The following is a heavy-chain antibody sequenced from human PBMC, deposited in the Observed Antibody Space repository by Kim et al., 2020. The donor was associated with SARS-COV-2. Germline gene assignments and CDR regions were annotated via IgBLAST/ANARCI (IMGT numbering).Heavy chain of an antibody. CDR1: GYTFTSYG. Sequence: ASVKVSCKASGYTFTSYGISWVRQAPGQGLEWMGWISAYNGNTNYAQKLQGRVTMTTDTSTSTAYMELRSLRSDDTAVYYCAREAGAPLRRELLWFGELFWFDPWGQGTLVTVSS. CDR3: AREAGAPLRRELLWFGELFWFDP. V-gene: IGHV1-18*01. J-gene: IGHJ5*02. D-gene: IGHD3-10*01. CDR2: ISAYNGNT.